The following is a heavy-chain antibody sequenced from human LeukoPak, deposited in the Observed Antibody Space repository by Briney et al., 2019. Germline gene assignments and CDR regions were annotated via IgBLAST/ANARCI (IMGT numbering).Heavy chain of an antibody. CDR2: IYYSGST. V-gene: IGHV4-59*01. CDR1: GGSISSYY. D-gene: IGHD3-10*01. CDR3: ARGIYRGAFDI. J-gene: IGHJ3*02. Sequence: SETLSPTCTVSGGSISSYYWSWIRQPPGKGLEWIGYIYYSGSTNYNPSLKSRVTISVDTSKNQFPLKLSSVTAADTAVYYCARGIYRGAFDIWGQGTMVTVSS.